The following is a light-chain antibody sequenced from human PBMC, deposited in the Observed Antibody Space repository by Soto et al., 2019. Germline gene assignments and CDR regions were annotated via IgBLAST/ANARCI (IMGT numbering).Light chain of an antibody. J-gene: IGKJ1*01. CDR3: QHFNSYPWT. CDR1: QTINNW. Sequence: DIQMTQSPSTLSASIGDRVTITCRASQTINNWLAWYQQKPGKAPNLLIYHASNLETGVPSRFSGSAFGTEFTLTISSLQLVVFATYYCQHFNSYPWTFGQGIGVDIK. CDR2: HAS. V-gene: IGKV1-5*01.